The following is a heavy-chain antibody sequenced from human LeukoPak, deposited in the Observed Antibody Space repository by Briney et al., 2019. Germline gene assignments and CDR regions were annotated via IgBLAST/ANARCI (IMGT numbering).Heavy chain of an antibody. CDR2: INHSGST. J-gene: IGHJ4*02. CDR3: ATVTRGSVAGLYFFEY. D-gene: IGHD6-19*01. V-gene: IGHV4-34*01. Sequence: SETLSLTCAVYGGSFSGYYWSWIRQPPGKGLEWIGEINHSGSTNYNPSLKSRVTISVDTPKNLFSLKLSSVTAADTAVYYCATVTRGSVAGLYFFEYWGQGTLVTVSS. CDR1: GGSFSGYY.